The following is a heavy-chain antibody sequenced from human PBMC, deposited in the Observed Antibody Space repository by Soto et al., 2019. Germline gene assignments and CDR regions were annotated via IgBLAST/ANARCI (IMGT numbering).Heavy chain of an antibody. CDR2: INHSGSP. D-gene: IGHD4-17*01. J-gene: IGHJ4*02. CDR1: GGSFSGYY. Sequence: QVQLQQWGAGLLKPSETLSLTCAVYGGSFSGYYWSWIRHPPGKGLEWIGEINHSGSPNYNPSHKRRVTISVDTSKNQYTLKLSSVTAADTAVYYCARGSWAKVGTVMDYWGQGTLVTVSS. CDR3: ARGSWAKVGTVMDY. V-gene: IGHV4-34*01.